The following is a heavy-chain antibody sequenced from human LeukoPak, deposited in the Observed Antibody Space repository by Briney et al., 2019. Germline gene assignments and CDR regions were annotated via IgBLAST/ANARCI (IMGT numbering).Heavy chain of an antibody. CDR2: INHSGST. J-gene: IGHJ4*02. CDR3: ARGPNYYGSGTMYRYFDY. D-gene: IGHD3-10*01. Sequence: RPSETLSLTCAVYGGSFSGYYWSWIRQPPGKGLEWIGDINHSGSTNYNPSLKSRVTISVDTSKNQFSLKLSSVTAADTAVYYCARGPNYYGSGTMYRYFDYWGQGTLVTVSS. CDR1: GGSFSGYY. V-gene: IGHV4-34*01.